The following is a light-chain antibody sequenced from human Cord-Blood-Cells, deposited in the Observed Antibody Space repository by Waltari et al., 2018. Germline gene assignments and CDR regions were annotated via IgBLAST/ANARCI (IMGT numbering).Light chain of an antibody. Sequence: IQMSKSSSYLPASVGDNVTITCRASQSLSRYLNWYQQEPGTAPKLLIYAASSLQSWVPSRFSGSGSGTDFTLTISRLQPEDFATYYCQQSYSTPLTFGGGTKVEIK. V-gene: IGKV1-39*01. CDR3: QQSYSTPLT. J-gene: IGKJ4*01. CDR1: QSLSRY. CDR2: AAS.